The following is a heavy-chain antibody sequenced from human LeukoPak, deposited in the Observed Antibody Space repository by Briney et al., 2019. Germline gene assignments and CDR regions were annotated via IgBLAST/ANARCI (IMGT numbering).Heavy chain of an antibody. J-gene: IGHJ4*02. V-gene: IGHV3-7*03. Sequence: GGSLRLSCAASGFTFSSYWMSWVRQAPGKGLEWVANIKQDGSERYYVNSVKGRFTISRDNAKNSLYLQMNSLRAEDTAVYFCARGQTTMTNWGQGTLVTVSS. CDR2: IKQDGSER. D-gene: IGHD4-17*01. CDR3: ARGQTTMTN. CDR1: GFTFSSYW.